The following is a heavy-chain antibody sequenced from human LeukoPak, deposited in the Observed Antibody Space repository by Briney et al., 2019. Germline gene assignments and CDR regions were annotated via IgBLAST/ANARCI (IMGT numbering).Heavy chain of an antibody. CDR2: IYYSGST. CDR3: ARDRGYSSSWYPGFDY. J-gene: IGHJ4*02. Sequence: PSETLSLTCTGSGGSISSYYWSWIRQPPGKVLEWIGYIYYSGSTNYNPSLKSRVTISVDTSKNQFSLKLSSVTAADTAVYYCARDRGYSSSWYPGFDYWGQGTLVTVSS. CDR1: GGSISSYY. V-gene: IGHV4-59*01. D-gene: IGHD6-13*01.